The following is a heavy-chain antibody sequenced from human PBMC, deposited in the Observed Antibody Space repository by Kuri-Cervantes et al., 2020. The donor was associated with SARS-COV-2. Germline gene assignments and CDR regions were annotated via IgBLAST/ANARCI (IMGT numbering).Heavy chain of an antibody. CDR1: GGSISSSSYY. CDR3: ARHLAVAPPRDY. CDR2: IYYSGST. V-gene: IGHV4-39*01. J-gene: IGHJ4*02. D-gene: IGHD6-19*01. Sequence: SATLSLTCTVSGGSISSSSYYWGWIRQPPGKGLEWIGSIYYSGSTYYNPSLKSRVTISVDTSKNQFSLKLSSVTAADTAVYYCARHLAVAPPRDYWGQGTLVTVSS.